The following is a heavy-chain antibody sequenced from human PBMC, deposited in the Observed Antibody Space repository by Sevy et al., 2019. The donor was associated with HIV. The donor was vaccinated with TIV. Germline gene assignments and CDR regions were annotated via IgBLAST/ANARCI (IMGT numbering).Heavy chain of an antibody. Sequence: SETLSLTCTVSGASISRYYWSWIRQPPGKGLEWIGYIYFSGSTNYTPSLRSRVTISVDTSRNQFSLKLISVTAADTAVYYCARKNCTNGVCFLDYSGPGTLVTVSS. CDR2: IYFSGST. D-gene: IGHD2-8*01. CDR1: GASISRYY. CDR3: ARKNCTNGVCFLDY. J-gene: IGHJ4*02. V-gene: IGHV4-59*12.